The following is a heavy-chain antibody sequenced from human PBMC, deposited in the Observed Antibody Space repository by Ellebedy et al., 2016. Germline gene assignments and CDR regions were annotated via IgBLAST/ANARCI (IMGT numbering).Heavy chain of an antibody. Sequence: GGSLRLSCAASGFSFSGYAMSWVRQSPGKGPEWVSTITGTGDRTNDADSVEGRLTISRDSSKNTLYLDMDSLRAEDTAIYYCAKCRHINGCLLDYWGQGTLVTVSS. D-gene: IGHD6-19*01. CDR2: ITGTGDRT. V-gene: IGHV3-23*01. CDR3: AKCRHINGCLLDY. CDR1: GFSFSGYA. J-gene: IGHJ4*02.